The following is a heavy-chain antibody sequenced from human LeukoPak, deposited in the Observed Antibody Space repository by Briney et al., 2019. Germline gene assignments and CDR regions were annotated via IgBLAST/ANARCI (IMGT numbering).Heavy chain of an antibody. J-gene: IGHJ4*02. Sequence: SETLSLTCTVSGGSVSSGSYYWGWIRRPPGKGLEWIGSIYYSGSTYYNPSLKSRVTMSVDTSKSQFSLKLNSVTAADTAVYYCARQIWRNDRNYFDYWGQGTLVTVSS. CDR2: IYYSGST. V-gene: IGHV4-39*01. D-gene: IGHD3-16*02. CDR1: GGSVSSGSYY. CDR3: ARQIWRNDRNYFDY.